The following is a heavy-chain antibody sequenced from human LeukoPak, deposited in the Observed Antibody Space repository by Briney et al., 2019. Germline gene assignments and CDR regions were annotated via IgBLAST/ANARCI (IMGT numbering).Heavy chain of an antibody. CDR1: GGSISSSSYY. D-gene: IGHD5-18*01. Sequence: SETLYLTCTVSGGSISSSSYYWGWIRQPPGKGLEWIGSIYYSGSTYYNPSLKSRVTISVDTSKNQFSLKLSSVTAADTAVYYCARYGQTAMVDYWGQGTLVTVSS. CDR2: IYYSGST. V-gene: IGHV4-39*01. J-gene: IGHJ4*02. CDR3: ARYGQTAMVDY.